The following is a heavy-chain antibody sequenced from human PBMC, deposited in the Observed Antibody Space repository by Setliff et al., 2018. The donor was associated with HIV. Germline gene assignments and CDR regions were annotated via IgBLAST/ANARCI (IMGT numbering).Heavy chain of an antibody. J-gene: IGHJ4*02. D-gene: IGHD6-19*01. CDR1: GFTFSYYG. CDR3: TKNLYRSPWSPLDY. Sequence: GGSLRLSCATSGFTFSYYGMHWVRQAPGKGLEWVAFIRYDDTYKYYADSVKGRFTIPRDNSKNTLYLQMNSLRAEDTAVYYCTKNLYRSPWSPLDYWGQGTLVTVSS. V-gene: IGHV3-30*02. CDR2: IRYDDTYK.